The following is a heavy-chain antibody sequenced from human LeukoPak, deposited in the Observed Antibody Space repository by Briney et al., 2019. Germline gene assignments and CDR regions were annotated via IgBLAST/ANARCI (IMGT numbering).Heavy chain of an antibody. CDR3: ARDMVQGVFCDY. CDR2: INPNSGGT. Sequence: GASVKVSCKASGYTFTGHYMHWVRQAPGQRLEWMGWINPNSGGTNYAQKFQGRVTMTRDTSISTAYMELSRLRSDDTAVYYCARDMVQGVFCDYWGQGTLVTVSS. J-gene: IGHJ4*02. CDR1: GYTFTGHY. V-gene: IGHV1-2*02. D-gene: IGHD3-10*01.